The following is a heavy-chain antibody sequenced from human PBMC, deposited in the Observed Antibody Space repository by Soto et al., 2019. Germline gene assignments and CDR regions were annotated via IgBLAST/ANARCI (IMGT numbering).Heavy chain of an antibody. Sequence: QVQLVESGGGVVQPGRSLRLSCAASGFTFSSYAMHWVRQAPGKGLEWVAVISYDGSNKYYADSVKGRFTISRDNSKNTLYLQMNSLRAEDTAVYYCAREHLYYYDSSGYYYDAFDIWGQGTMVTVSS. D-gene: IGHD3-22*01. V-gene: IGHV3-30-3*01. CDR3: AREHLYYYDSSGYYYDAFDI. J-gene: IGHJ3*02. CDR2: ISYDGSNK. CDR1: GFTFSSYA.